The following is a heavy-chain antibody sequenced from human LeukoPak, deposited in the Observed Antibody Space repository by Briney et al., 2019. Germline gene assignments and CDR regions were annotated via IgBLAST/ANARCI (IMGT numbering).Heavy chain of an antibody. CDR1: GFTSSSHS. CDR2: ISSSSSTI. CDR3: ATDISSGWYDY. V-gene: IGHV3-48*01. Sequence: GGSLRLSCAASGFTSSSHSMNWVRQAPGKGLEWVSYISSSSSTIYYADSVKGRFTISRDNAKNSLYLQMNSLRAEDTAVYYCATDISSGWYDYWGQGTLVTVSS. D-gene: IGHD6-19*01. J-gene: IGHJ4*02.